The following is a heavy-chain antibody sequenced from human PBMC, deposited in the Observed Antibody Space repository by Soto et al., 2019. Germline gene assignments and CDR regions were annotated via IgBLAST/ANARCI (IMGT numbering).Heavy chain of an antibody. CDR1: GFTFSSYS. D-gene: IGHD3-22*01. CDR2: ISSSSSYI. V-gene: IGHV3-21*01. CDR3: ARVYYDSSGTHRFDP. Sequence: LRLSCAASGFTFSSYSMNWVRQAPGKGPEWVSSISSSSSYIYYADSVKGRFTISRDNAKNSLYLQMNSLRAEDTAVYYCARVYYDSSGTHRFDPWGQGTLVTVSS. J-gene: IGHJ5*02.